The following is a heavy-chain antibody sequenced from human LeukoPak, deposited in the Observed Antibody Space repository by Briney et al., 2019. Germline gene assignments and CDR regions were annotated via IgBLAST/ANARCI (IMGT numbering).Heavy chain of an antibody. CDR3: ARDLWNTANWYFDL. CDR2: IYTSGST. Sequence: PSETLSLTCTVSGGSISSYYWSWIRQPPGKGLEWIGYIYTSGSTNYNPSLKSRVTMSVDPSKNQFSLKLSSVTAADTAVYYCARDLWNTANWYFDLWGRGALVTVSS. D-gene: IGHD5-18*01. J-gene: IGHJ2*01. V-gene: IGHV4-59*01. CDR1: GGSISSYY.